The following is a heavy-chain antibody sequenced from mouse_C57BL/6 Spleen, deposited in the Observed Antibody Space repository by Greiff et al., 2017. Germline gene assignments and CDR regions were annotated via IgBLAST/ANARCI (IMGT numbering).Heavy chain of an antibody. D-gene: IGHD2-2*01. CDR3: AMKGIYYGYEDAMDY. CDR2: IHPSDSDT. Sequence: VQLQQPGAELVKPGASVKVSCKASGYTFTSYWMHWVKQRPGQGLEWIGRIHPSDSDTNYNQKFKCKATLTVEKASSTAYMQLSSLTSDDSAVYYCAMKGIYYGYEDAMDYWGQGTSVTVSS. V-gene: IGHV1-74*01. J-gene: IGHJ4*01. CDR1: GYTFTSYW.